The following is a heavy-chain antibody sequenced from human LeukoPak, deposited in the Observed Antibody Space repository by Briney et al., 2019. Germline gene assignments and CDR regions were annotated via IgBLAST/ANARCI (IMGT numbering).Heavy chain of an antibody. J-gene: IGHJ2*01. CDR1: GFTFSSYD. V-gene: IGHV3-13*01. D-gene: IGHD3-10*01. Sequence: GGSLRLSCAASGFTFSSYDMHWVRQATGKGLEWVSAIGTAGDTYYPGSVKGRFTISRENAKNSLYLQMNSLRAGDTAVYYCARRARSGDYYGSGSYYSDWYFDLWGRGTLVTVSS. CDR2: IGTAGDT. CDR3: ARRARSGDYYGSGSYYSDWYFDL.